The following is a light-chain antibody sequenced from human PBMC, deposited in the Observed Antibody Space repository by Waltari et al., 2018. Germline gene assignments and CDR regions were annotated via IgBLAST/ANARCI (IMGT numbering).Light chain of an antibody. J-gene: IGLJ3*02. Sequence: QSALTQPASVSASPGQSITISCSGTSSDVGADHLVSWYRQYPGKAPQLIIYDVRTRPSGISDRFSGDKSDNTASLTISGLRAEDEADYYCSSYTLTDTRVFGGGT. CDR1: SSDVGADHL. CDR2: DVR. V-gene: IGLV2-14*01. CDR3: SSYTLTDTRV.